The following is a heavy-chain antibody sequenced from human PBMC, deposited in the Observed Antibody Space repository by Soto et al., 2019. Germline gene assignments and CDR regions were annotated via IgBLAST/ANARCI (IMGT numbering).Heavy chain of an antibody. J-gene: IGHJ6*03. CDR1: GYTFTSYD. V-gene: IGHV1-8*01. D-gene: IGHD3-3*01. CDR3: ARVPNYDFWSGPMSPYYYYYMDV. Sequence: GASVKVSCKASGYTFTSYDINWVRQATGQGLEWMGWMNPNSGNTGYAQKFQGRVTMTRNTSISTAYMELSSLRSEDTAVYYCARVPNYDFWSGPMSPYYYYYMDVWGKGTTVTVSS. CDR2: MNPNSGNT.